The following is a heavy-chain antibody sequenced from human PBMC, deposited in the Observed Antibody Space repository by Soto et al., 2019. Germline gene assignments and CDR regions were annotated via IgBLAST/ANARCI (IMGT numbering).Heavy chain of an antibody. J-gene: IGHJ4*02. Sequence: EVQLVESGGGLVQPGRSQRLSCAASGFTFGDYAMHWVRQAPGKGLEWVSGISWNSGVIGYADSVKGRFTISRDNAKNSLYLQMNSLRAEDTALYYCAKSRLGYCSGGSCYVDYWGQGTLVTVSS. CDR2: ISWNSGVI. V-gene: IGHV3-9*01. CDR3: AKSRLGYCSGGSCYVDY. D-gene: IGHD2-15*01. CDR1: GFTFGDYA.